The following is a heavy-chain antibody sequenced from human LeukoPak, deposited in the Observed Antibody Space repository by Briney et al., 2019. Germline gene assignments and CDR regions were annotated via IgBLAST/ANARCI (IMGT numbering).Heavy chain of an antibody. J-gene: IGHJ4*02. D-gene: IGHD3-9*01. CDR2: ISGSGGST. CDR1: GFTFSSYG. CDR3: AKDGLYDILTGYYNDYFDY. Sequence: GGSLRLSCAASGFTFSSYGMSRVRQAPGKGLEWVSAISGSGGSTYYADSVKGRFTISRDNSKNTLYLQMNSRRAEDTAVYYCAKDGLYDILTGYYNDYFDYWGQGTLVTVSS. V-gene: IGHV3-23*01.